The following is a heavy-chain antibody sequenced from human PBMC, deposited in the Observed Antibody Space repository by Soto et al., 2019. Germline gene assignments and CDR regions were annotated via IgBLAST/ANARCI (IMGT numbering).Heavy chain of an antibody. CDR3: ARGIATGQLDP. D-gene: IGHD2-15*01. CDR1: GYTFTRYT. V-gene: IGHV1-3*01. Sequence: ASVKVSCKASGYTFTRYTMNWVRQAPGQRLEWMGWINPDNGNTKSSQKFQDRVIITRGTSASTAYMDLSSLRSEDTAVYYCARGIATGQLDPWGQGTLVTVSS. J-gene: IGHJ5*02. CDR2: INPDNGNT.